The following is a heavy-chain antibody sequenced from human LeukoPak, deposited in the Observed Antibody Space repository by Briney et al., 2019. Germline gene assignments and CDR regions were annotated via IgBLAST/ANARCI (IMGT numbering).Heavy chain of an antibody. Sequence: SETLSLTCTVSGGSISSYYWSWIRQPPGKGLEWIGYIYYSGSTNYNPSLKGRVTISVDTSKNQFSLKLSSVTAADTAVYYCARDYSDYWGQGTLVTVSS. CDR1: GGSISSYY. J-gene: IGHJ4*02. CDR3: ARDYSDY. D-gene: IGHD4-11*01. V-gene: IGHV4-59*01. CDR2: IYYSGST.